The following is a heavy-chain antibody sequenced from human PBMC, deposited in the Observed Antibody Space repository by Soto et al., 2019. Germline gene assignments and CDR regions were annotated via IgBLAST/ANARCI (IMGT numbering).Heavy chain of an antibody. J-gene: IGHJ4*02. CDR1: GYTFTSYG. V-gene: IGHV1-18*01. D-gene: IGHD2-2*01. CDR3: AFTYCSSTSCYDRYFDY. Sequence: QVQLVQSGAEVKKPGASVKVSCKASGYTFTSYGISWVRQAPGQGLEWMGWISAYNGNTNYAQKLQGRVTMTTDTATSTADMELRSLRSDDTAVYYCAFTYCSSTSCYDRYFDYWGQGTLVTVSA. CDR2: ISAYNGNT.